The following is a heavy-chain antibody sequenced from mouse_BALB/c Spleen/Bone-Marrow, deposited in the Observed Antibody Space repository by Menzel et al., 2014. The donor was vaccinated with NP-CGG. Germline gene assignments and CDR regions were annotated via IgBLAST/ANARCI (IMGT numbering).Heavy chain of an antibody. CDR1: GYTFSNYW. V-gene: IGHV1-80*01. D-gene: IGHD1-1*01. J-gene: IGHJ4*01. CDR3: ASRGDYSYAMDY. CDR2: IYPGDGDT. Sequence: QVQLQQSGAELVRPGSSVKISCKASGYTFSNYWMNWMKQRPGQGLEWIGQIYPGDGDTNYIGKFTGKATLTADKSSSTAYMQLSSLTSEDSVVYFCASRGDYSYAMDYWGQGTSVTVSS.